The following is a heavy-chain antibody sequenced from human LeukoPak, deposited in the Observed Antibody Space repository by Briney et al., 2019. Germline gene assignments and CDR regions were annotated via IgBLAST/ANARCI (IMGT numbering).Heavy chain of an antibody. CDR1: GFTFSSYT. D-gene: IGHD5-12*01. Sequence: GGPLRLCCAASGFTFSSYTINWLHQAAGKGLEWVSSISSSGSYIYYADSVKGRFTVSRDNAKNSMYLQMKSLRAENTAVYYCARYRGSRRYNNDYMEYWGQGTLVTVSS. CDR2: ISSSGSYI. CDR3: ARYRGSRRYNNDYMEY. J-gene: IGHJ4*02. V-gene: IGHV3-21*01.